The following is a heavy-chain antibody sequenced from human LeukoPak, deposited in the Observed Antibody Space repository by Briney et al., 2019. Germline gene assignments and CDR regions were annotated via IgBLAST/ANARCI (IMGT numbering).Heavy chain of an antibody. CDR3: ARDQYFYGMDV. V-gene: IGHV3-53*04. CDR2: IYSGGST. J-gene: IGHJ6*02. CDR1: GFTVSSNY. Sequence: TGGSLRLSCAASGFTVSSNYMSWVRQAPGKGLEWVSVIYSGGSTYYADSVKGRFTISRHNSENTLYLQMNSVRAEDTAVYYCARDQYFYGMDVWGQGTTVTVSS.